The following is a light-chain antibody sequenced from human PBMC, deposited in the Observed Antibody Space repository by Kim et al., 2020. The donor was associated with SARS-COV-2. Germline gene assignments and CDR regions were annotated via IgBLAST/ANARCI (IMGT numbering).Light chain of an antibody. CDR1: QSVSSRY. J-gene: IGKJ2*01. Sequence: LSPRQRAHLTCRARQSVSSRYLAWYQQKPGQAPRLLIYGASSRAAGIADRFSGSGSGTDFTLTISRLDPEDFAVYYCQQYGTSAYTFGQGTKLEI. V-gene: IGKV3-20*01. CDR3: QQYGTSAYT. CDR2: GAS.